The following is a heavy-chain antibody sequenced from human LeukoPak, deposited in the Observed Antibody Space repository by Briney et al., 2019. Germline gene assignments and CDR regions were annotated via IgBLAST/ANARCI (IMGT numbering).Heavy chain of an antibody. CDR1: GYTFTSYG. Sequence: GASVNVSCKASGYTFTSYGINWVRQATGQGLEWMGWMSPNSGNTGYAQKFQGRVTMTRNTSISTAYMELSSLRSEDTAVYYCARDRVAAYQDYWGQGTLVTVSS. D-gene: IGHD6-6*01. CDR2: MSPNSGNT. CDR3: ARDRVAAYQDY. V-gene: IGHV1-8*01. J-gene: IGHJ4*02.